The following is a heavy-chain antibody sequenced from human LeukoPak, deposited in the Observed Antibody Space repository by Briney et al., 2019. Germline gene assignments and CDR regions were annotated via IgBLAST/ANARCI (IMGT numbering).Heavy chain of an antibody. J-gene: IGHJ4*02. CDR3: ARDSRAYLDY. CDR1: GGSFSGYY. D-gene: IGHD2-2*01. CDR2: IYTSGST. V-gene: IGHV4-4*07. Sequence: SETLSLTCAVYGGSFSGYYWSWIRQPAGKGLEWIGRIYTSGSTNYNPSLKSRVTMSVDTSKNQFSLKLSSVTAADTAVYYCARDSRAYLDYWGQGTLVTVSS.